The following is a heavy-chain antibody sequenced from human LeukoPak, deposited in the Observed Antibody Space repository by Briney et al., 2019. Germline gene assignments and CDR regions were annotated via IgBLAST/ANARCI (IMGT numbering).Heavy chain of an antibody. J-gene: IGHJ4*02. Sequence: GGSLRLCCAASGFTFSSYAMTWVRQAPGKGLEWVSAVTGSGDSTYYADSVKGRFTISRDNSKSTVYLQMNSLRAEDTAVYYCAKDPSSGRLKYFDYWGQGTLVTVSS. CDR2: VTGSGDST. CDR1: GFTFSSYA. D-gene: IGHD6-19*01. CDR3: AKDPSSGRLKYFDY. V-gene: IGHV3-23*01.